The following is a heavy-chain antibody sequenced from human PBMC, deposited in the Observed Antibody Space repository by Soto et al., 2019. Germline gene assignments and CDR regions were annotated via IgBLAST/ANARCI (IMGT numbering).Heavy chain of an antibody. CDR2: VFYTGRA. CDR1: GGSLGSYY. D-gene: IGHD4-17*01. Sequence: QVQLQESGPGLVEASETLSLTCTVSGGSLGSYYWSWIRQPPGKGLEWIGYVFYTGRANYNASLKSRVSISLDTSNYQFSLKLSSVTAADTAVYYCARAGGTTVTGLWHFDSWGQGTLVTVSS. CDR3: ARAGGTTVTGLWHFDS. J-gene: IGHJ4*02. V-gene: IGHV4-59*01.